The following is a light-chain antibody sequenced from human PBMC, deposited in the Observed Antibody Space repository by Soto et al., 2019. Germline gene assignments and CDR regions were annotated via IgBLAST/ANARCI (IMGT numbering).Light chain of an antibody. CDR2: DVS. Sequence: QSALTQSASVSGSPGQSITISCTGTSSDVGGYNYVSWYQQHPGKAPKLIIYDVSNRPSGVSTRFSGSKSGNTASLTISGLQAEDEADYSCSSYTSTNSWAFGGGTKLTVL. CDR1: SSDVGGYNY. J-gene: IGLJ3*02. CDR3: SSYTSTNSWA. V-gene: IGLV2-14*01.